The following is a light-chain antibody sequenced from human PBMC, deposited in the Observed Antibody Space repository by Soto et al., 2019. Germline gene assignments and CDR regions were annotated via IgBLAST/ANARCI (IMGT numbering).Light chain of an antibody. V-gene: IGKV1-39*01. J-gene: IGKJ2*01. CDR3: QQSLGIPYT. CDR2: AAS. Sequence: DIQMTQSPSAQSASVGDVVTITCRASQTISTYLNWYQQKPGKAPKLLIYAASTLQSGVPSRFSGSGSGTDFTLTISSLQPEDFATYYCQQSLGIPYTFGQGTRLEIK. CDR1: QTISTY.